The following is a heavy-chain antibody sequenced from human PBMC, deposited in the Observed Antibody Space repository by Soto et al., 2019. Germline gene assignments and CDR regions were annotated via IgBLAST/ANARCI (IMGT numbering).Heavy chain of an antibody. CDR1: GYTFTSYA. V-gene: IGHV1-3*01. CDR3: ARSPSDMNVIFPLGNWFDS. Sequence: GASVNVSCKASGYTFTSYAMHWVRQAPGQRREWMGWINAVHCNTKYSQKFQGRVTITRDTVASIAYMELSSLRSEDTAVYSCARSPSDMNVIFPLGNWFDSCGQGTLVTVSS. J-gene: IGHJ5*01. D-gene: IGHD3-16*02. CDR2: INAVHCNT.